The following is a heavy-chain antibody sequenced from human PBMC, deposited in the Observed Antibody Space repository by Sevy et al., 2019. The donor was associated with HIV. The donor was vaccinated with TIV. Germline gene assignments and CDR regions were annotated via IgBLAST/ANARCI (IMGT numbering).Heavy chain of an antibody. D-gene: IGHD2-2*01. V-gene: IGHV3-33*01. Sequence: GGCLRLSCAASGFTFSTYGMHWVRQAPGKGLEWVAIIWYDGSKKYYADSVKGRFTISRDSSKNTLFLQMNSLRAEDTAVYYCARGICSSTSCYLDYWGRGTLVTVSS. CDR3: ARGICSSTSCYLDY. CDR2: IWYDGSKK. CDR1: GFTFSTYG. J-gene: IGHJ4*02.